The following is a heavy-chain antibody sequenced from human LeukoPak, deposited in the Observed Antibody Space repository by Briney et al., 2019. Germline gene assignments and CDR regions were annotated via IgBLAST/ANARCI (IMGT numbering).Heavy chain of an antibody. V-gene: IGHV1-24*01. CDR1: GYTLTELS. CDR3: ALTMITAGEGAFDI. D-gene: IGHD3-22*01. CDR2: FDPEDGET. J-gene: IGHJ3*02. Sequence: GASVKVSCKVSGYTLTELSMHWVRQAPGKGLEWMGGFDPEDGETIYAQKFQGRVTMTEDTSTDTAYMELSSLRSEDTAVYYCALTMITAGEGAFDIWGQGTTVTVSS.